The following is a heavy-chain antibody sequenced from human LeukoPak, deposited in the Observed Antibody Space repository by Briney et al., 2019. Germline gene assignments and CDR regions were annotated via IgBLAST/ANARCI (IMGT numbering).Heavy chain of an antibody. J-gene: IGHJ3*01. CDR2: IYRGDSDT. CDR1: GYSFTTNW. D-gene: IGHD1-1*01. CDR3: ARRGDKTTVPFGGAFDV. Sequence: GESRKISCKGSGYSFTTNWIGWVRQMPGKGLEWMGIIYRGDSDTRYSPSFQGQVTISVDKSINTAYLQWSSLKASDTAIYYCARRGDKTTVPFGGAFDVWGQGTMVTVSS. V-gene: IGHV5-51*01.